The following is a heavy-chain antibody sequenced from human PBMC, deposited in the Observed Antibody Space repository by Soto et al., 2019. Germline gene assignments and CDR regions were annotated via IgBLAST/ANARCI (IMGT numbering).Heavy chain of an antibody. Sequence: SETLSLTCTVSGGSISSGGHYWSWIRQHPGKGLEWIGYIYYSGSTYYNPSLKSRVTISVDTSKNQFSLKLSSVTDADTAVYYCTRLIAVAGLDAFDIWGQGTMVTVSS. CDR2: IYYSGST. V-gene: IGHV4-31*03. CDR3: TRLIAVAGLDAFDI. CDR1: GGSISSGGHY. D-gene: IGHD6-19*01. J-gene: IGHJ3*02.